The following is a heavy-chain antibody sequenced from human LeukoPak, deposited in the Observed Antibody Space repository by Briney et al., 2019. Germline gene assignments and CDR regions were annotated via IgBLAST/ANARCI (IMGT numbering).Heavy chain of an antibody. CDR1: GFTFSNAW. CDR3: TTLTYYDFWSGYRNSYYFDY. CDR2: IKSKTDGGTT. D-gene: IGHD3-3*01. V-gene: IGHV3-15*01. Sequence: PGGSLRLSCAASGFTFSNAWMSWVRQAPGKGLEWVGRIKSKTDGGTTDYAAPVKGRFTISRDDSKNTLYLQMNSLKTEDTAVYYCTTLTYYDFWSGYRNSYYFDYWGQGTLVTVSS. J-gene: IGHJ4*02.